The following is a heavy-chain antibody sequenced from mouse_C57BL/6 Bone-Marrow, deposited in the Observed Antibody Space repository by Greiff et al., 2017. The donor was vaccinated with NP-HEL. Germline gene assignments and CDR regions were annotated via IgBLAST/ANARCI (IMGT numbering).Heavy chain of an antibody. CDR3: ARDDGTAQAFLDD. CDR2: IDPANGNT. Sequence: EVKLMESVAELVRPGASVKLSCTASGFNIKNTYMHWVKQRPEQGLEWIGRIDPANGNTKYAPKFQGKATITAETSANTTYLQLSSLTSDDTAIYYCARDDGTAQAFLDDWGQGTTLTVSS. V-gene: IGHV14-3*01. CDR1: GFNIKNTY. D-gene: IGHD3-2*02. J-gene: IGHJ2*01.